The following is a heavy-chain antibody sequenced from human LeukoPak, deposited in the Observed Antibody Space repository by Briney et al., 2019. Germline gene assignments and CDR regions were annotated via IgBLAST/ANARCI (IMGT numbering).Heavy chain of an antibody. CDR2: ISGSGGST. CDR1: GFTFSSYA. V-gene: IGHV3-23*01. J-gene: IGHJ2*01. Sequence: GGSLRLSCAASGFTFSSYAMSWVRQAPGKGLEWVSSISGSGGSTYYADSVKGRFTISRDNSKNTLYLQMNSLRAEDTAVYYCAKDQGGTHDWYFDLWGRGTLVTVSS. CDR3: AKDQGGTHDWYFDL. D-gene: IGHD2-15*01.